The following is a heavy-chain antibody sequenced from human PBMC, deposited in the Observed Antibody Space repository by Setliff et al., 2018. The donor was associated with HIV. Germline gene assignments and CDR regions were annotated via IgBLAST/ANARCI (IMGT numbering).Heavy chain of an antibody. D-gene: IGHD5-12*01. CDR3: ARLGDSGYDFRGYFDY. Sequence: SETLSLTCGVSGGSMSGYYWTWIRQPAGKGLEWIGRFYNNENIRYSPSLKSRVAMSVDTSKNHFSLKLSSVTAADTAVYYCARLGDSGYDFRGYFDYWGQGKLVTVSS. J-gene: IGHJ4*02. V-gene: IGHV4-4*07. CDR1: GGSMSGYY. CDR2: FYNNENI.